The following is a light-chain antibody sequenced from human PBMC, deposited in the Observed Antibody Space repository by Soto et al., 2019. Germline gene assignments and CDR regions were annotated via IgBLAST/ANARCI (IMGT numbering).Light chain of an antibody. CDR2: AAS. J-gene: IGKJ4*01. CDR3: QKYNTAPLS. CDR1: QDISNS. Sequence: DIQMTQSPSSVSASVGDRVTITCRASQDISNSFAWSQQKPGKVPNLLSYAASTWQSGVRNRFSGSGSGKDFSLSIASLEPEDVATYYCQKYNTAPLSVGGGTSVEIK. V-gene: IGKV1-27*01.